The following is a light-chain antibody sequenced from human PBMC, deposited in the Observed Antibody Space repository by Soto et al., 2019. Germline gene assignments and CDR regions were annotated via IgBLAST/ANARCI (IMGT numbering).Light chain of an antibody. Sequence: QSVLTQQPAASGTPGQRVSISCSGSTSNIGKHAVSWYQQLPGSAPKLLIYNNNQRPSGVPDRFSGSKSGTSASLAISGLQSEDEADYYCAAWDDSLNGPVFGGGTKVTVL. V-gene: IGLV1-44*01. CDR3: AAWDDSLNGPV. CDR2: NNN. CDR1: TSNIGKHA. J-gene: IGLJ3*02.